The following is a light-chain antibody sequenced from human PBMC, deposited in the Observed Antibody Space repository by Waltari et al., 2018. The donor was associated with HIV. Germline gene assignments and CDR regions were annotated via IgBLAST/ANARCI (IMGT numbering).Light chain of an antibody. CDR3: AACDDSRSGFVV. Sequence: QSVPTQPPSTSGTPGQRVTLSCSGGISNIGRYYVYWSQGLPGTAPKLLIYRDNESPSGDADRFSASRSETSASLSISGRRSEDEADDYCAACDDSRSGFVVFGGGTKLTVL. V-gene: IGLV1-47*01. J-gene: IGLJ2*01. CDR1: ISNIGRYY. CDR2: RDN.